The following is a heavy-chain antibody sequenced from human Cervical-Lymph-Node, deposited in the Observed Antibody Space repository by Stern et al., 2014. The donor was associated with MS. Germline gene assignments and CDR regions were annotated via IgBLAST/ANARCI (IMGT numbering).Heavy chain of an antibody. Sequence: EVQLVESGGGLVQPGGSLRLSCAASGFTFSSYDMHWVRQATGKGLAWVSAIGTAGDTYYPGSVKGRFTISRENAKNSLYLQMNSLRAGDTAVYYCARAKYSSSYLFDYWGQGTLVTVSS. D-gene: IGHD6-6*01. CDR3: ARAKYSSSYLFDY. V-gene: IGHV3-13*01. CDR2: IGTAGDT. J-gene: IGHJ4*02. CDR1: GFTFSSYD.